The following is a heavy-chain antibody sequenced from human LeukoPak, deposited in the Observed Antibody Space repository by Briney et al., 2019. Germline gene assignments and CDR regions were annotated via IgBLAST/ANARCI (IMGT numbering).Heavy chain of an antibody. D-gene: IGHD3-3*01. V-gene: IGHV1-18*01. J-gene: IGHJ4*02. Sequence: GASVKVSCKASGYTFTSYGISWVRQAPGQGLEWMGWISAYNGNTNYAQKLQGRVTMTTDTSTSTAYMELRSLRSDDTAVYYCARVTFDYDFWSGYYKYFDYWGQGTLVTVSS. CDR1: GYTFTSYG. CDR2: ISAYNGNT. CDR3: ARVTFDYDFWSGYYKYFDY.